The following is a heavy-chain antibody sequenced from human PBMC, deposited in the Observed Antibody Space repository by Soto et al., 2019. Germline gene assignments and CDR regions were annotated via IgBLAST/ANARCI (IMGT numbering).Heavy chain of an antibody. CDR1: GFTFDDYA. J-gene: IGHJ3*02. D-gene: IGHD6-19*01. V-gene: IGHV3-9*01. CDR2: ISWNSGSI. CDR3: GGAVGGTLGAFDI. Sequence: EVQLVESGGGLVQPGRSLRLSCAASGFTFDDYAMHWVRQAPGKGLEWVSGISWNSGSIGYADSVKGRFTISRDSAKNCLYRQKNSLRAADTVLYYCGGAVGGTLGAFDIWGQGTMVTVSS.